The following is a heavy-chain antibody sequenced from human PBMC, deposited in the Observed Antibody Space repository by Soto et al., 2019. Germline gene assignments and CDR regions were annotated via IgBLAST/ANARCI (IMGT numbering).Heavy chain of an antibody. CDR1: GGTFSSYT. V-gene: IGHV1-69*02. D-gene: IGHD5-12*01. CDR2: IIPILGIA. Sequence: SVKVSCKASGGTFSSYTISWVRQAPGQGLEWMGRIIPILGIANYAQKFQGRVTMTRNKSTSTAYMELSSLRSEDTAVYYCARGGVATSPIHYYYYYMDVWGKGTTVTVSS. CDR3: ARGGVATSPIHYYYYYMDV. J-gene: IGHJ6*03.